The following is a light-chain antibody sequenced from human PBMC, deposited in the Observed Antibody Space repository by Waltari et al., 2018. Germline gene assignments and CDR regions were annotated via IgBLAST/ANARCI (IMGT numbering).Light chain of an antibody. V-gene: IGKV1-27*01. CDR1: QGISNF. CDR3: QKYDSEGT. J-gene: IGKJ1*01. CDR2: AAS. Sequence: DIQMTQSPSSLSASVGDRVTITCRASQGISNFLAWYQQKPGKVPKLLIYAASTLQSEVPSRFSGSGSGTDFTLTISSLHPEDVATYYCQKYDSEGTCGQGTKVEIK.